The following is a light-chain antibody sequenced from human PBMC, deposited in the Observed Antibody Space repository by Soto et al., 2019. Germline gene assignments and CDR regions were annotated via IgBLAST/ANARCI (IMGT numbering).Light chain of an antibody. CDR1: SSDVGYYNL. CDR2: EVT. CDR3: CSPSGSSILYV. J-gene: IGLJ1*01. Sequence: QSVLTQPASVSGSPGQSITVSCTGTSSDVGYYNLVSWYQHHPGKAPKLLIYEVTKRPSGVSNRFSGSKSGNTASLTISGLQAADEDDYYCCSPSGSSILYVFGTGTKLTVL. V-gene: IGLV2-23*02.